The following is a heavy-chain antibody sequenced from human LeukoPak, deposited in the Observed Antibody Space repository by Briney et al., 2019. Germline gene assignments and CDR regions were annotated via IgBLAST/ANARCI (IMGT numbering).Heavy chain of an antibody. V-gene: IGHV3-21*01. CDR3: ARDQGNMVRGVRLIYYFDY. D-gene: IGHD3-10*01. J-gene: IGHJ4*02. CDR1: GFTFSSYS. CDR2: ISSSSSYI. Sequence: GGSLRLSCAASGFTFSSYSMNWVRQAPGKGLEWVSSISSSSSYIYYADSVKGRFTISRDNAKNSLYLQMNSLRAEDTAVYYCARDQGNMVRGVRLIYYFDYWGQGTLVTVSS.